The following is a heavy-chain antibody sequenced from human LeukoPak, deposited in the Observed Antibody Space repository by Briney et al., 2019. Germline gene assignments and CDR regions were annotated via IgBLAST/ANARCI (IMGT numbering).Heavy chain of an antibody. CDR3: ARVNDYGSVL. V-gene: IGHV4-59*01. Sequence: SETLSLTCTVSGGSISGYYCSWVRQPPGKGLEWIGYMYYSGNTNSNPSLKSRVTISVDTSKNQCSLKLSPVTAADTAVYYCARVNDYGSVLWGQGTRVTVSS. CDR2: MYYSGNT. D-gene: IGHD3-10*01. CDR1: GGSISGYY. J-gene: IGHJ3*01.